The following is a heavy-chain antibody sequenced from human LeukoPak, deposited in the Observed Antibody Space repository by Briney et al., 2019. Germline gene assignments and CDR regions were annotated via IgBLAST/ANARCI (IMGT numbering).Heavy chain of an antibody. CDR3: ARGPRRITMVRGVMDFDY. V-gene: IGHV4-39*01. Sequence: SETLSLTCTVSGGSISSSSYYWGWIRQPPGKGLEWIGSIYYSGSTYYNPSLKSRVTISVDTSKNQFSLKLSSVTAADTAVYYCARGPRRITMVRGVMDFDYWGQGTLVTVSS. CDR1: GGSISSSSYY. J-gene: IGHJ4*02. D-gene: IGHD3-10*01. CDR2: IYYSGST.